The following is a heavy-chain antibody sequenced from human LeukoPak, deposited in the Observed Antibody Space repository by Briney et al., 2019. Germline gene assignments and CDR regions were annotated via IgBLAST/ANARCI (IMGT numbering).Heavy chain of an antibody. Sequence: GASVKVSCKASGYTFTGYYMHWVRQAPGQGLEWMGWINPNSGGTNYAQKFQGRVTMTRDTSISTAYMELSRLRSDDTAVYYCAREGERHDYGDYGSLDYWGQGTLVTVSS. CDR2: INPNSGGT. CDR3: AREGERHDYGDYGSLDY. D-gene: IGHD4-17*01. CDR1: GYTFTGYY. J-gene: IGHJ4*02. V-gene: IGHV1-2*02.